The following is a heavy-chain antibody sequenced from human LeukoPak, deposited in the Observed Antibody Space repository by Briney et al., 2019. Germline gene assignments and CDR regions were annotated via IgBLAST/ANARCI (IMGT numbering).Heavy chain of an antibody. D-gene: IGHD6-19*01. Sequence: GGSLRLSCAASGFIFSSYSMNWVRQAPGKGLEWVAVISYDGSNKYYADSVKGRFTISRDNSKNTLYLQMNSLRAEDTAVYYCARAMAVAGTGPVYWGQGTLVTVSS. CDR2: ISYDGSNK. V-gene: IGHV3-30*03. J-gene: IGHJ4*02. CDR3: ARAMAVAGTGPVY. CDR1: GFIFSSYS.